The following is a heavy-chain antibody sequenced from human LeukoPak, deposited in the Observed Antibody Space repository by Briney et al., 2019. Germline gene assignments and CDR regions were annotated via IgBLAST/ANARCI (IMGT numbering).Heavy chain of an antibody. V-gene: IGHV1-69*13. D-gene: IGHD3-22*01. CDR3: ARATYYYDSSGYSTFDY. Sequence: SVKVSCKASGYNFISSGVTWVRQAPGQGLEWMGGIIPIIGTANYAQKFQGRVTITADESTSTAYMELSSLRSEDTAVYYCARATYYYDSSGYSTFDYWGQGTLVTVSS. CDR1: GYNFISSG. J-gene: IGHJ4*02. CDR2: IIPIIGTA.